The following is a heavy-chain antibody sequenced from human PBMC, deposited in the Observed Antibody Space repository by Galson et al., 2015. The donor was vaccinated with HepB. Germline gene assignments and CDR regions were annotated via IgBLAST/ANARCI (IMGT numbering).Heavy chain of an antibody. J-gene: IGHJ2*01. D-gene: IGHD6-13*01. CDR3: AKDPGQQLVLFWYFDL. CDR1: GFTFDDYA. Sequence: SLRLSCAASGFTFDDYAMHWVRQAPGKGLEWVSGISWNSGSIGYADSVKGRFTISRDNAKNSLYLQMNSLRAEDTALYYCAKDPGQQLVLFWYFDLWGRGTLVTVSS. V-gene: IGHV3-9*01. CDR2: ISWNSGSI.